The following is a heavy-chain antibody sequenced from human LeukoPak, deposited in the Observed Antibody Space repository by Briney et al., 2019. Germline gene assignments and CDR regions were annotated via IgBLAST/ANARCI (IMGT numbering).Heavy chain of an antibody. CDR2: ISSGSTYI. V-gene: IGHV3-21*01. CDR1: GFTFSDYS. CDR3: AREVLMGPRYFDY. Sequence: GGSLRLSCAASGFTFSDYSMNWVRQAPGKGLEWVSSISSGSTYIYYADSVKGRFTISRDNAKNSLYLQMNSLKAEDTAEYYCAREVLMGPRYFDYWGQGTLVTVSS. J-gene: IGHJ4*02. D-gene: IGHD3-10*01.